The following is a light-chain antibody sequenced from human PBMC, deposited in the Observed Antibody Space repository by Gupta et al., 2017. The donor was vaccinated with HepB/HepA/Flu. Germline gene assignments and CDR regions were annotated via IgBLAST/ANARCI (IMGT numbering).Light chain of an antibody. Sequence: EIVLTQSPATLTLSPGERATLACMASQSVSRYLDWYQQKPCQAPRLLIYDASNRATGIPARCSGSGDGTDVSLSIRSRDPDDIGLYQRQQRCNWDQGYSFRQAT. J-gene: IGKJ2*03. V-gene: IGKV3-11*01. CDR1: QSVSRY. CDR2: DAS. CDR3: QQRCNWDQGYS.